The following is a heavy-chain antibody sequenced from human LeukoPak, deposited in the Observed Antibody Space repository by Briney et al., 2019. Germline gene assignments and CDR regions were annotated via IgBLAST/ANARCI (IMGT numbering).Heavy chain of an antibody. V-gene: IGHV4-30-2*01. D-gene: IGHD3-3*01. CDR3: ARIQKSITIFGGPSSIDY. J-gene: IGHJ4*02. Sequence: PSETLSLTCAVSGGSISSGGYSWSWIRQPPGKGLEWIGYIYHSGSTYYNPSLKSRVTISVDRSKNQFSLKLSSVTAADTAVYYCARIQKSITIFGGPSSIDYWGQGTLVTVSS. CDR2: IYHSGST. CDR1: GGSISSGGYS.